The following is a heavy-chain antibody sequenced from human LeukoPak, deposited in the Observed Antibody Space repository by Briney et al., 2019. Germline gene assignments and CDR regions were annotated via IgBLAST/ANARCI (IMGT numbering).Heavy chain of an antibody. CDR1: GGSITSYH. J-gene: IGHJ4*02. CDR2: IYTSGST. CDR3: ARGGLELRY. D-gene: IGHD1-7*01. Sequence: KPSETLSLTCTISGGSITSYHWSWIRQPPGKGLEWIGRIYTSGSTNYNPSLKSRVTISVDTSKNQFSLKLSSVTAADTAVYYCARGGLELRYWGQGTLVTVSS. V-gene: IGHV4-4*08.